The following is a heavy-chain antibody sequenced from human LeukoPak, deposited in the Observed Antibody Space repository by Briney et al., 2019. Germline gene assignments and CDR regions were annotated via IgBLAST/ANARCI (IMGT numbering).Heavy chain of an antibody. Sequence: PSETLSLTCTVSGGSISSYYWSWIRQPPGKGLEWIGYIYYSGSTNYNPSLKSRVAISVDTSKNQFSLKLSSVTAADTAVYYCARDLGPEDGYNSAGGWGQGTLVTVSS. CDR3: ARDLGPEDGYNSAGG. V-gene: IGHV4-59*01. D-gene: IGHD5-24*01. CDR2: IYYSGST. CDR1: GGSISSYY. J-gene: IGHJ4*02.